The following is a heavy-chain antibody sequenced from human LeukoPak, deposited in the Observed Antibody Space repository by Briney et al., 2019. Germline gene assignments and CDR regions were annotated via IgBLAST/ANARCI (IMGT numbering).Heavy chain of an antibody. Sequence: GGSLRLSCAASGFTFSSYEMNWVRQAPGKGLEWVSYISSSGSTIYYADSVKGRFTISRDNAKNSLYLQMNSLRAEDTAVYYCAREPLYSGSYDYWGQGTLVTVSS. CDR2: ISSSGSTI. D-gene: IGHD1-26*01. CDR3: AREPLYSGSYDY. CDR1: GFTFSSYE. V-gene: IGHV3-48*03. J-gene: IGHJ4*02.